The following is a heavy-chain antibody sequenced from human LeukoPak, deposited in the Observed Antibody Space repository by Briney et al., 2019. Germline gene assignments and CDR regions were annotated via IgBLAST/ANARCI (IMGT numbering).Heavy chain of an antibody. D-gene: IGHD2-21*02. Sequence: SETLSLTFTGSGGSISSGSYFWSWIRQPAGKGLEWIGRIYTSWCTNYNPSLKSRVPIAGDTAQNQFSLKLSSVPAADTAVYYCARVRSKLRTARWYYMDVWGKGTTVTVSS. J-gene: IGHJ6*03. CDR2: IYTSWCT. V-gene: IGHV4-61*02. CDR3: ARVRSKLRTARWYYMDV. CDR1: GGSISSGSYF.